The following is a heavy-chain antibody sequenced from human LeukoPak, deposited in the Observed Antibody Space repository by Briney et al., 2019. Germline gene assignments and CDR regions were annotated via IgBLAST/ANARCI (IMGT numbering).Heavy chain of an antibody. CDR2: IKSKTDGGTT. V-gene: IGHV3-15*01. D-gene: IGHD1-26*01. J-gene: IGHJ4*02. CDR1: GFTFSNSA. CDR3: TTRGGSFSIFDY. Sequence: PGGSLRLSCAASGFTFSNSAMTWVRQAPGKGLEWVGRIKSKTDGGTTDYAAPVKGRFTISRDDSKNTLYLQMNSLKTEDTAVYYCTTRGGSFSIFDYWGQGTLVTVSS.